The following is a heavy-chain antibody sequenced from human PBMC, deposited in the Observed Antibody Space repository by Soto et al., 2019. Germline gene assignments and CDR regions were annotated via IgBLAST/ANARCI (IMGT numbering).Heavy chain of an antibody. V-gene: IGHV1-69*02. CDR1: GGTFNTYS. CDR3: TIGTWSGEVFDI. J-gene: IGHJ3*02. D-gene: IGHD2-21*01. CDR2: IIPMLGIR. Sequence: QVQLVQSGAEVKKPGSSVKVSCKDSGGTFNTYSMFWVRQAPGQGLEWMGRIIPMLGIRNYAQRFQDRVTITADKTTATAHMELSSLRSEDTALYYCTIGTWSGEVFDIWGQGTMVTASS.